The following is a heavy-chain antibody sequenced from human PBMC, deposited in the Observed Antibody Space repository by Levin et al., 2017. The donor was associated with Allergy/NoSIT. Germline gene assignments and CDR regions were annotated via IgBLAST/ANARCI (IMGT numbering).Heavy chain of an antibody. D-gene: IGHD3-10*01. V-gene: IGHV3-15*07. Sequence: GESLKISCAASDLSLSNAWMNWVRQAPGKGLEWVGRIKSTSDGGTRDYAPAVKGRFTISRDESKNILYLEMNSLKTEDTAVYYCTTLPGGLTSTDYWGQGTLVSVSS. CDR2: IKSTSDGGTR. CDR3: TTLPGGLTSTDY. J-gene: IGHJ4*02. CDR1: DLSLSNAW.